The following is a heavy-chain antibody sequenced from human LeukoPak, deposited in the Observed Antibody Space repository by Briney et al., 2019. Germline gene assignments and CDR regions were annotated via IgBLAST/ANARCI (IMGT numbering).Heavy chain of an antibody. D-gene: IGHD2-15*01. CDR1: RFTFSRHW. CDR3: ARVRGPSFVLSPIDY. Sequence: PGGSLRLSCAAPRFTFSRHWMSWVRQAPGKGLEWVANIEQDGDEKYYVDSVKGRFIISRDNTKNSLYLQMNSLRAEDTAVYYCARVRGPSFVLSPIDYWGQGTLVTVSS. V-gene: IGHV3-7*01. J-gene: IGHJ4*02. CDR2: IEQDGDEK.